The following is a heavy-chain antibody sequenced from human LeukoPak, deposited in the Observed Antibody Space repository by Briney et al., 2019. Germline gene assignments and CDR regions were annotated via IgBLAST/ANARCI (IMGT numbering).Heavy chain of an antibody. CDR3: ARQGPYYYYYMDV. J-gene: IGHJ6*03. Sequence: SETLSLTCTVSGGSISSGSYYWSWIRQPAGKGLEWIGRIYTSGSTNYNPSLKSRVTISVDTSKNQFSLKLSSVTAADTAVYYCARQGPYYYYYMDVWGKGTTATISS. CDR2: IYTSGST. V-gene: IGHV4-61*02. CDR1: GGSISSGSYY.